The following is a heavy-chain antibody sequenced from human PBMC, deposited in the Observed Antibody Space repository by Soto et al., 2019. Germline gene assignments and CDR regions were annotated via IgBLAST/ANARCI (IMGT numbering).Heavy chain of an antibody. CDR2: ISYDGSEK. CDR3: VGGYYYYYYAMDV. J-gene: IGHJ6*02. Sequence: PGGSLRLSCAASGFTFSSFGMHWVRQAPGKGLDWVVVISYDGSEKYYSDSVKGRFTISRDHSKNTLYLQMNSLRVEDTAVYYCVGGYYYYYYAMDVWGQGTTVTVSS. CDR1: GFTFSSFG. V-gene: IGHV3-30*03.